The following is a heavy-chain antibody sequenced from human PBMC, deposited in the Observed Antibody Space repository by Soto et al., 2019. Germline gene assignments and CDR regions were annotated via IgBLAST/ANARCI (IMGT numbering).Heavy chain of an antibody. D-gene: IGHD4-17*01. CDR2: INHGGSS. Sequence: QVQLQQWGAGLLKPSESLSLPCAVYGGSFSGYYWSWIRQPPGKGLEWLGEINHGGSSNYIPSLKRRVTISVDTSKNQFSLKLSSVTAADTAVYYGARGFHGYGDYLGIDYWGQGTLVTVSS. J-gene: IGHJ4*02. CDR1: GGSFSGYY. CDR3: ARGFHGYGDYLGIDY. V-gene: IGHV4-34*01.